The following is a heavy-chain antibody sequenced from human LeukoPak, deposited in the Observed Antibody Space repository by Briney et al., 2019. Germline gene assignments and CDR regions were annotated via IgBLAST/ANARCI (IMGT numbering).Heavy chain of an antibody. CDR2: LIPIFRTA. V-gene: IGHV1-69*13. J-gene: IGHJ4*02. CDR1: GGTFNSYA. D-gene: IGHD3-22*01. Sequence: SVKVSCKASGGTFNSYAISWVRQAPGQGLEWMGGLIPIFRTANYAQKFQGRVTITADESTSTAYMELSSLRSEDTAVYYCARSGFYYYESSGYYLPSFDYWGQGTLVTVSS. CDR3: ARSGFYYYESSGYYLPSFDY.